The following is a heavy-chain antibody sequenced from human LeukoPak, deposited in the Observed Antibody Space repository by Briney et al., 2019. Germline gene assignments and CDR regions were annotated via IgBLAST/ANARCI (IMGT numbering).Heavy chain of an antibody. V-gene: IGHV3-21*01. CDR3: ARRSPNYYFDY. CDR1: GFIFSSYS. Sequence: GGSLRLSCAASGFIFSSYSMNWVRQAPGKGLEWVSSISSSNNYIYYADSVKGRFTISRDNAKNSLYLQMNSLRAEDTAVYYCARRSPNYYFDYWGQGTPVTVSS. CDR2: ISSSNNYI. J-gene: IGHJ4*02.